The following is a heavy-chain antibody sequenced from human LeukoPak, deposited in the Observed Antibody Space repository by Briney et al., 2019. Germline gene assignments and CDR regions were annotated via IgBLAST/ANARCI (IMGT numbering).Heavy chain of an antibody. Sequence: TPSETLSLTCAVSGGSIGSYYWSWIRQPPGKGLEWIGYIFYSGSTNYNPSLKSRVTISIDASKSHFSLKLSSVTAADSAVYYCARDRGYGSGSYYMGDAFEIWGQGTMVTVSS. D-gene: IGHD3-10*01. V-gene: IGHV4-59*01. CDR2: IFYSGST. J-gene: IGHJ3*02. CDR3: ARDRGYGSGSYYMGDAFEI. CDR1: GGSIGSYY.